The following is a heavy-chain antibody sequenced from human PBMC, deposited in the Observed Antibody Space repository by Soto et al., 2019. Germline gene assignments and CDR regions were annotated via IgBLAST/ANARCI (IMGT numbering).Heavy chain of an antibody. Sequence: SQTLSLTCAISGDSVSSNSAAWNWIRQSPSRGLEWLGRTYYRSKWYNDYAVSVKSRITINPDTSKNQFSLKLSSVTAADTAVYYCAREMTTVTTGAFDIWGQGTMVTVSS. CDR2: TYYRSKWYN. J-gene: IGHJ3*02. V-gene: IGHV6-1*01. D-gene: IGHD4-17*01. CDR3: AREMTTVTTGAFDI. CDR1: GDSVSSNSAA.